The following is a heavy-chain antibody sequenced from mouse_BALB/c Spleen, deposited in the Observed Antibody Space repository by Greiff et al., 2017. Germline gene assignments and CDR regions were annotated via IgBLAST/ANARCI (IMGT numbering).Heavy chain of an antibody. Sequence: QVQLQQSGAELARPGASVKMSCKASGYTFTSYTMHWVKQRPGQGLEWIGYINPSSGYTNYNQKFKDKATLTADKSSSTAYMQLSSLTSEDSAVYYCARFEGHYYGSTRYFDYWGQGTTLTVSS. D-gene: IGHD1-1*01. CDR3: ARFEGHYYGSTRYFDY. V-gene: IGHV1-4*01. J-gene: IGHJ2*01. CDR1: GYTFTSYT. CDR2: INPSSGYT.